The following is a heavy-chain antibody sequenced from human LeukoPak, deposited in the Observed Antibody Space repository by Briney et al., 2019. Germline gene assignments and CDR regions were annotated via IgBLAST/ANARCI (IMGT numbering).Heavy chain of an antibody. Sequence: SETLSLTCTVPGGSISSYYWSWIRQPAGKGLEWIGHIYTAGNTNYNPSLKSRVTMSVATSKKQFSLNLTSVTAADTAVYYCARDVDYYGSSAYWDYWSLGTLVTVSS. D-gene: IGHD3-22*01. CDR1: GGSISSYY. CDR2: IYTAGNT. V-gene: IGHV4-4*07. J-gene: IGHJ4*02. CDR3: ARDVDYYGSSAYWDY.